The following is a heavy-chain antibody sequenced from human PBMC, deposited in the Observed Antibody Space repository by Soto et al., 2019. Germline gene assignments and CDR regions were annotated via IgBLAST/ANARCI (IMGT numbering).Heavy chain of an antibody. CDR1: GYTFTSYY. Sequence: ASVKVSCKASGYTFTSYYMHWVRQAPGQGLEWMGIINPSGGSTSYAQKFQGRVTMTRDTSTSTVYMELSSLRSGDTAVYYFARGWRVVADYAGRNDYWGQGTLVTVSS. J-gene: IGHJ4*02. CDR3: ARGWRVVADYAGRNDY. CDR2: INPSGGST. V-gene: IGHV1-46*03. D-gene: IGHD2-15*01.